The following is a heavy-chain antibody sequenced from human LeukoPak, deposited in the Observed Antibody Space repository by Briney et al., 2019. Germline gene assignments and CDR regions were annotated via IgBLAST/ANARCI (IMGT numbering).Heavy chain of an antibody. CDR3: ARVNCSSTSCYFYFDY. CDR2: INPNSGGT. V-gene: IGHV1-2*02. CDR1: GYTFTGYY. Sequence: ASVKVSCKASGYTFTGYYMHWVRQAPGQGLEWMGWINPNSGGTNYAQKFQGRVTMTRDTSTSTAYMELSRLRSDDTAVYYCARVNCSSTSCYFYFDYWGQGTLVTVSS. D-gene: IGHD2-2*01. J-gene: IGHJ4*02.